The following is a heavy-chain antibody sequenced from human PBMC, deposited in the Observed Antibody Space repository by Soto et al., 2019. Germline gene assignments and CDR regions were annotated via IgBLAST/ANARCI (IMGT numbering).Heavy chain of an antibody. CDR3: ARDNGYYDF. V-gene: IGHV1-18*01. J-gene: IGHJ4*02. D-gene: IGHD2-8*01. CDR2: ISTNSGNT. Sequence: ASVKVSCKTSGYTFSSYSINWVRQAPGQGLEWMAWISTNSGNTHYAERVQGRVTVTLDKSARTAFMEMWGLTSDDTAVYFCARDNGYYDFWGQGTLVTVSS. CDR1: GYTFSSYS.